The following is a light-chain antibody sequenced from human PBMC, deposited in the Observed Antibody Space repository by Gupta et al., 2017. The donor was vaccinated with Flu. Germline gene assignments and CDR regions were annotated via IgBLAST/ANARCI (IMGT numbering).Light chain of an antibody. CDR1: QSVTSY. J-gene: IGKJ5*01. CDR3: QQRSNWPLIT. Sequence: EIVLTQSPATLSVSPGERATLSCRASQSVTSYLAWYQQKPGQAPRLLIYDASNRAAGIPARFSGSGSGTDFTLTISSLEPEDVAVYYCQQRSNWPLITFGQGTRLEIK. CDR2: DAS. V-gene: IGKV3-11*01.